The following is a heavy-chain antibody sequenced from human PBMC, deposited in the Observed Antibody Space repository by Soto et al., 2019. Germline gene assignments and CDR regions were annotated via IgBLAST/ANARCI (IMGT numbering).Heavy chain of an antibody. CDR2: IYSGGDT. CDR3: AKGVDVLQRTPNDY. V-gene: IGHV3-53*05. D-gene: IGHD3-10*01. Sequence: PGGSLRLSCAASGFSVSSNYMNWVRQSPGKGLEWVSVIYSGGDTHYTDSVKGRFTISRDNSKNTLYLQMNSLRAEDTAVYYCAKGVDVLQRTPNDYWGQGTPVTVSS. J-gene: IGHJ4*02. CDR1: GFSVSSNY.